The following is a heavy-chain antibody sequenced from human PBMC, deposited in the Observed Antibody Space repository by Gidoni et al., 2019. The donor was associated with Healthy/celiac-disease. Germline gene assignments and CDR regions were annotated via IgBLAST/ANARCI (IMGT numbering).Heavy chain of an antibody. CDR1: GFTFSSYE. D-gene: IGHD5-18*01. V-gene: IGHV3-48*03. CDR2: ISSSGSTI. Sequence: EVQLVESGGGLVQPGGSLRLSCAASGFTFSSYEMNWVRQAPGKGLEWVSYISSSGSTIYYADSVKGRFTISRDNAKNSLYLQMNSLRAEDTAVYYCAREWSAMAYGMDVWGQGTTVTVSS. J-gene: IGHJ6*02. CDR3: AREWSAMAYGMDV.